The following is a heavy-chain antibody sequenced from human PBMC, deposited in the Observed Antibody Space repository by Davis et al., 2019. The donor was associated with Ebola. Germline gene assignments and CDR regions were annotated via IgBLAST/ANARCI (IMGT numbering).Heavy chain of an antibody. D-gene: IGHD3/OR15-3a*01. CDR1: GFTFSSYA. CDR3: AKAPWDWDFDY. Sequence: GGSLRLSCAASGFTFSSYAMSWVRQAPGKGLEWVSAISCSGFSTNYADSVKGRFTISRDNAKNTLYLQMNSLRAEDTAVYYCAKAPWDWDFDYWGQGTLVTVSS. J-gene: IGHJ4*02. CDR2: ISCSGFST. V-gene: IGHV3-23*01.